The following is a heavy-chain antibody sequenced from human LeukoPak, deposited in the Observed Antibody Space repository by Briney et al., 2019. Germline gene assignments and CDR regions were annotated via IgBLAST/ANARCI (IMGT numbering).Heavy chain of an antibody. J-gene: IGHJ4*02. CDR2: ISYDGSNK. D-gene: IGHD1-26*01. Sequence: GRSLRLSCAASGFTFSSYAMHWVRQAPGKGLEWVAVISYDGSNKYYADSVKGRFTISRDNSKNTLYLQMNSLRAEDTAVYYCARDAYSGSYLDYWGLGTLVTVSS. V-gene: IGHV3-30-3*01. CDR3: ARDAYSGSYLDY. CDR1: GFTFSSYA.